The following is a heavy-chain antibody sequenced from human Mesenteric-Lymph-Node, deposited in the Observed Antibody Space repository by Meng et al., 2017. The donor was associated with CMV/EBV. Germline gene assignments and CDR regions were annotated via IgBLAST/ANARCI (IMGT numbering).Heavy chain of an antibody. CDR2: IRYDGSNK. CDR3: AKPVRGLLWFGELAY. CDR1: GFTFSSYG. Sequence: GGSLRLSCAASGFTFSSYGMHWVRKAPGKGLEWVAFIRYDGSNKYYADSVKGRFTISRDNSKNTLYLQMNSLRAEDTAVYYCAKPVRGLLWFGELAYWGQGTLVTVSS. J-gene: IGHJ4*02. V-gene: IGHV3-30*02. D-gene: IGHD3-10*01.